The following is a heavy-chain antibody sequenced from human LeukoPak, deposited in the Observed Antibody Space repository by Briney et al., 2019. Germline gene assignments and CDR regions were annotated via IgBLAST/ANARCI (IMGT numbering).Heavy chain of an antibody. CDR2: IYYSGST. Sequence: WETLSLTCTVSGGSISSYYWSWIRQPPGKGLDWIGYIYYSGSTNYNPSLKSRVTISVDTSKNQFSLKLSSVTAADTAVYYCARAATYYYDSSGYSTFDPWGQGTLVTVSS. CDR3: ARAATYYYDSSGYSTFDP. J-gene: IGHJ5*02. D-gene: IGHD3-22*01. CDR1: GGSISSYY. V-gene: IGHV4-59*01.